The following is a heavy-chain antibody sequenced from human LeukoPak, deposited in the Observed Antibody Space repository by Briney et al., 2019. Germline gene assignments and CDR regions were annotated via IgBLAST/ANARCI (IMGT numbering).Heavy chain of an antibody. CDR3: ARVRGDFETD. D-gene: IGHD3-16*01. CDR2: RYYSGST. Sequence: SETLSLTCSVSGGAISSYYWTWIRQPPGKGLEWIGYRYYSGSTTYNPSLKSRVTISVDTSKSQFSLKLISVTAADTAIYYCARVRGDFETDWGQGTLVTVSS. V-gene: IGHV4-59*01. CDR1: GGAISSYY. J-gene: IGHJ1*01.